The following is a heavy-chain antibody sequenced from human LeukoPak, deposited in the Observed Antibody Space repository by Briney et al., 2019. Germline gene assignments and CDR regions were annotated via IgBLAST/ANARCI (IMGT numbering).Heavy chain of an antibody. CDR1: GFTFSNAW. J-gene: IGHJ4*02. V-gene: IGHV3-15*01. CDR2: IKSKTDGGTT. D-gene: IGHD3-22*01. Sequence: GGSLRLSCAASGFTFSNAWMSWVRQAPGEGLEWVGRIKSKTDGGTTDYAAPVKGRFTISRDDSKNTLYLQMNSLKTEDTAVYYCTTLTVNYYDSSGYSTYWGQGTLVTVSS. CDR3: TTLTVNYYDSSGYSTY.